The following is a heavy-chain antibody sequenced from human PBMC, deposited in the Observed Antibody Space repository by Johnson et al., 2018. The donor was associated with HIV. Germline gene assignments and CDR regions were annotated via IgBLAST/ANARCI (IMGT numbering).Heavy chain of an antibody. CDR1: GFTISTFW. J-gene: IGHJ3*02. CDR2: ISYDGSNK. D-gene: IGHD6-6*01. CDR3: AKDRGDGVAARRRSAFDI. Sequence: VQLVESGGALVQPGGSLRLSCEVSGFTISTFWMHWVRQVPGKGLEWVAVISYDGSNKYYADSVKGRFTISRDNSKNTLYLQMNSLIAEDTAVYYCAKDRGDGVAARRRSAFDIWGQGTMVTVSS. V-gene: IGHV3-30*18.